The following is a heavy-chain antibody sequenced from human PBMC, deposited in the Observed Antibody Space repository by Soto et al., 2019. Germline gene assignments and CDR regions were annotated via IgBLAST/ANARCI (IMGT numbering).Heavy chain of an antibody. Sequence: TSETLSLTCAVYGGSFSGYYWSWIRQPPGKGLEWIGEINHSGSTNYNPSLKSRVTISVDTSKNQFSLKLSSVTAADTAVYYCARGPYTIFGVVRRGAFDIWGQGTMVTVSS. D-gene: IGHD3-3*01. CDR3: ARGPYTIFGVVRRGAFDI. V-gene: IGHV4-34*01. J-gene: IGHJ3*02. CDR1: GGSFSGYY. CDR2: INHSGST.